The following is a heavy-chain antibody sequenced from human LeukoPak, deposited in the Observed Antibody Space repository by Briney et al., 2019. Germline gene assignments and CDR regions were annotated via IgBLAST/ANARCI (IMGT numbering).Heavy chain of an antibody. CDR2: IKQDGSEK. V-gene: IGHV3-7*01. CDR3: ARVGSNWPYNYFDY. J-gene: IGHJ4*02. CDR1: GFTFNIYW. D-gene: IGHD6-13*01. Sequence: PGGSLRLSCAASGFTFNIYWMSWVRQAPGKGLEWVANIKQDGSEKYYVDSVKGRFTISRDSAKNSLYLQMNSLRAEDTAMYYCARVGSNWPYNYFDYWGQGTLVTVSS.